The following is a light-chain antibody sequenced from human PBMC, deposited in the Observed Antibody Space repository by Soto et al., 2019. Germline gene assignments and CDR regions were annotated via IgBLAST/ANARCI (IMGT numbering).Light chain of an antibody. J-gene: IGKJ4*01. CDR2: RTS. V-gene: IGKV3-15*01. Sequence: IVMTQSPATLSVSPGERATLYCRASQSISSNLAWYQQKPGQAPRLLMFRTSSRATGFPARFSGSGSGTEFNLTISSLQSEDFGVYYCQQYNNWPRATFGGGTKVDIK. CDR1: QSISSN. CDR3: QQYNNWPRAT.